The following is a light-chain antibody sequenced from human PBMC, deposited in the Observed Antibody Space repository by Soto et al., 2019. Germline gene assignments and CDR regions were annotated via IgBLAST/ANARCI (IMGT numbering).Light chain of an antibody. CDR3: QVYGPSPPIT. Sequence: EIMMTQSPATLSLSRGERATLSCRASQSFSSNVAWYQQKPGQAPRLLMYGVSSRATGIPDRFTGSGSGADFTLTISRLEPEHFAVYYCQVYGPSPPITFGQGTRLEIK. J-gene: IGKJ5*01. CDR2: GVS. CDR1: QSFSSN. V-gene: IGKV3-20*01.